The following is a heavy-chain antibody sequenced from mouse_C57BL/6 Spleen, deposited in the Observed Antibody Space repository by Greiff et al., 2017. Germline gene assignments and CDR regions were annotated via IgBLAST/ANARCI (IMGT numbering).Heavy chain of an antibody. J-gene: IGHJ2*01. CDR1: GYAFSSSW. Sequence: VQLKESGPELVKPGASVKISCKASGYAFSSSWMNWVKQRPGKGLEWIGRIYPGDGDTNYNGKFKGKATLTADKSSSTAYMQLSSLTSEDSAVYFCARRELTGKGEDYFDYWGQGTTLTVSS. V-gene: IGHV1-82*01. D-gene: IGHD4-1*01. CDR2: IYPGDGDT. CDR3: ARRELTGKGEDYFDY.